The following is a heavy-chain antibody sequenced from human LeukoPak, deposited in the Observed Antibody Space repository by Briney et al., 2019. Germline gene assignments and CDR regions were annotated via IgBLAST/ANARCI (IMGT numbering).Heavy chain of an antibody. J-gene: IGHJ4*02. Sequence: ASVKVSCKASGYTFTGYYMHWVRQAPGQGLEWMGWINPNSGGTNYAQEFQGRVTMTRDTSISTAYMELSRLRSDDTAVYYCARDGSGSYYITDYWGQGTLVTVSS. CDR3: ARDGSGSYYITDY. CDR2: INPNSGGT. V-gene: IGHV1-2*02. D-gene: IGHD3-10*01. CDR1: GYTFTGYY.